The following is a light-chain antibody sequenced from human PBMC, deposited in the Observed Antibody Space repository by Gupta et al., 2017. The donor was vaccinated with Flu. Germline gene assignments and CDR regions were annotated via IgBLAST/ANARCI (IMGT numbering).Light chain of an antibody. Sequence: LVMTPSPAILSVSAGEGVTLSCRASESVNSNLAWYQQKPGQAPRLLIYGASTRATGIPARFRGSGSGTDFTLTISSLQSEDFAVYYCLQYNNCPPWTFGQGTKVEI. V-gene: IGKV3-15*01. CDR3: LQYNNCPPWT. J-gene: IGKJ1*01. CDR1: ESVNSN. CDR2: GAS.